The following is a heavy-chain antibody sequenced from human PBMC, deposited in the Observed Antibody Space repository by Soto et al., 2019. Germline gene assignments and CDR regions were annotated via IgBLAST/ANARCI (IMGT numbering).Heavy chain of an antibody. Sequence: QVQLQQWGAGLLKPSETLSLTCAVSGGSFSGYYGTWIRQSPGRGLEWIGEINHREHTNFNPSLKSRVTISLYTSQNQISLKLSCVTAADTAVYYCARGPFNHGLATWGLDVWGQGTTVSVSS. D-gene: IGHD4-17*01. CDR1: GGSFSGYY. V-gene: IGHV4-34*01. CDR2: INHREHT. J-gene: IGHJ6*02. CDR3: ARGPFNHGLATWGLDV.